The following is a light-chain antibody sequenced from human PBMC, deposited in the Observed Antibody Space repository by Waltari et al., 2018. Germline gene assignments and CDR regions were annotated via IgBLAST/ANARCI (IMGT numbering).Light chain of an antibody. CDR2: VAS. CDR3: QQYGSSPWT. J-gene: IGKJ1*01. Sequence: EIVLTQSPGTLSLSQGERATLSCRASQSVSSSYLAWYQQKPGQAPRVLIHVASNRATGIPDRFSGSGSGTDFTLTISRLEPEDFAVYYCQQYGSSPWTFGQGTKVEIK. CDR1: QSVSSSY. V-gene: IGKV3-20*01.